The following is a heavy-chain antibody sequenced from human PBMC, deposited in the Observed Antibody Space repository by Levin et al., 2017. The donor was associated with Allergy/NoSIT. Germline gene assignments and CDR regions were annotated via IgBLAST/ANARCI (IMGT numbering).Heavy chain of an antibody. D-gene: IGHD3-10*01. CDR1: GGSFSGYY. Sequence: SQTLSLTCAVYGGSFSGYYWSWIRQPPGKGLEWIGEINHSGSTNYNPSLKSRVTISVDTSKNQFSLKLSSATAADTAVYYCARGRSYYGSGSYDYWGQGTLVTVSS. J-gene: IGHJ4*02. CDR2: INHSGST. V-gene: IGHV4-34*01. CDR3: ARGRSYYGSGSYDY.